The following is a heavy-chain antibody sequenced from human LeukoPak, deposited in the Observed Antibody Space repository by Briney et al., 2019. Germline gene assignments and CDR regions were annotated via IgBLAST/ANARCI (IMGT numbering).Heavy chain of an antibody. D-gene: IGHD2-2*01. CDR3: ARDRNDGYQLLGGYYYYYGMDV. J-gene: IGHJ6*02. V-gene: IGHV1-69*04. CDR1: GYTFTSYG. CDR2: IIPILGIA. Sequence: GASVKVSCKASGYTFTSYGISWVRQAPGQGLEWMGRIIPILGIANYAQKFQGRVTITADKSTSTAYMELSSLRSEDTAVYYCARDRNDGYQLLGGYYYYYGMDVWGQGTTVTVSS.